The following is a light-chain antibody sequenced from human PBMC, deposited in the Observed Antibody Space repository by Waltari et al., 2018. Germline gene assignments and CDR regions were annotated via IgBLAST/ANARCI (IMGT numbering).Light chain of an antibody. Sequence: EIVMTQSPATLSVSPGERATLSCRASQSVSSYLAWYQQKPGQAPRLLIYGSSTRATDIPARFSGSGSGTEFTLTINSLQSEDFAVYYCQQYNIRPWTFGQGTEVEIK. J-gene: IGKJ1*01. CDR2: GSS. CDR1: QSVSSY. V-gene: IGKV3-15*01. CDR3: QQYNIRPWT.